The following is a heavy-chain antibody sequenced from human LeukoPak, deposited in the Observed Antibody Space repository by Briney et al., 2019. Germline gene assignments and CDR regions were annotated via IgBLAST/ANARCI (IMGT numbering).Heavy chain of an antibody. CDR3: AKRIVGATTIS. J-gene: IGHJ4*02. V-gene: IGHV3-23*01. Sequence: GGSLRLSCVASRFTFNSYAMSWVRQAPGKGLEWVSAISGDGGSAYYADSVKGRFTISRDNSKNTLYLQMNSLRAEDTAVYYCAKRIVGATTISWGQGTLVTVSS. D-gene: IGHD1-26*01. CDR2: ISGDGGSA. CDR1: RFTFNSYA.